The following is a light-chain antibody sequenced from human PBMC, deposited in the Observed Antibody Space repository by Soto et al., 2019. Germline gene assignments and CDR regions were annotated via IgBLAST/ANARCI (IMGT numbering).Light chain of an antibody. J-gene: IGLJ1*01. CDR2: EGA. Sequence: QSVLTQPASVSGSAGQSITISCTGTTSFVGTYNFVSWYQQHPGKAPQVLIYEGAKRPSGVSNRFSGSTSGSTASLTISGLQADDEADYYCSSYITSNNLRVFGTGTKLTVL. V-gene: IGLV2-14*02. CDR1: TSFVGTYNF. CDR3: SSYITSNNLRV.